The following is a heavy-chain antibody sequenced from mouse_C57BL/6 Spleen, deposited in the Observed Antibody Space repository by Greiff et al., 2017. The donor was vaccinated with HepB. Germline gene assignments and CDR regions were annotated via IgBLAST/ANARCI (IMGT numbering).Heavy chain of an antibody. J-gene: IGHJ2*01. V-gene: IGHV1-76*01. CDR3: ARGGGGITTVVFDY. Sequence: VKLMESGAELVRPGASVKLSCKASGYTFTDYYINWVKQRPGQGLEWIARIYPGSGNTYYNEKFKGKATLTAEKSSSTAYMQLSSLTSEDSAVYFCARGGGGITTVVFDYWGQGTTLTVSS. CDR2: IYPGSGNT. D-gene: IGHD1-1*01. CDR1: GYTFTDYY.